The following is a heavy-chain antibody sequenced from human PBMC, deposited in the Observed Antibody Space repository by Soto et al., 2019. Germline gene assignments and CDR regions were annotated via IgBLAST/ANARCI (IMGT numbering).Heavy chain of an antibody. CDR1: GYTFTDYG. CDR3: ARERGNYKYFDY. CDR2: VNTYKGNT. Sequence: QVQLVQSGAEVKKPGASVKVSCKASGYTFTDYGFTWVRQAPGQGLEWMGWVNTYKGNTNYAQNFQGRVTMTTDTSTNTAYMELRGLRYDDTALYYCARERGNYKYFDYWGQGTLVAVSS. D-gene: IGHD3-16*01. V-gene: IGHV1-18*01. J-gene: IGHJ4*02.